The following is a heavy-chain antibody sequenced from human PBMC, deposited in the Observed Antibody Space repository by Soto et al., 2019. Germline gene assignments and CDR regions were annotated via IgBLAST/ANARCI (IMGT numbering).Heavy chain of an antibody. V-gene: IGHV1-69*04. D-gene: IGHD6-6*01. Sequence: SVKVSCKSSGGTFSSYAINWVRQAPGQGLEWMGRIVPMFGIPNFAPKFQGRVTMTADRSTTTAYMELSSLRSEDTAVYYCASGPYTSSSGGYYYYYMDVWGKGTTVTVSS. CDR3: ASGPYTSSSGGYYYYYMDV. CDR1: GGTFSSYA. CDR2: IVPMFGIP. J-gene: IGHJ6*03.